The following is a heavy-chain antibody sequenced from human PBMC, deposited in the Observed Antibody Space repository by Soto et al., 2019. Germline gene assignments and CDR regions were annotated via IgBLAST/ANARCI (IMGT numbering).Heavy chain of an antibody. CDR1: GGSISSGGYS. D-gene: IGHD6-19*01. Sequence: SETLSLTCAVSGGSISSGGYSWSWIRQPPGKGLEWIGYIYHSGSTYYNPSLKSRVTISVDRSNNQFSLKLSSVTAADTAVYYCARGEAGAVAGMVGLSFGAFDIWGQGTMVTVSS. CDR3: ARGEAGAVAGMVGLSFGAFDI. CDR2: IYHSGST. V-gene: IGHV4-30-2*01. J-gene: IGHJ3*02.